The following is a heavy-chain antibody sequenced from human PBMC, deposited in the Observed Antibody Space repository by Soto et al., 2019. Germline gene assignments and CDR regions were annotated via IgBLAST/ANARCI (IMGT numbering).Heavy chain of an antibody. CDR3: ASGHFDWLLSPDYYYYMDV. Sequence: ASVKVSCKASGGTFSSYTISWVRQAPGQGLEWMGRIIPILGIANYAQKFQGRVTITADKSTSTAYMELSSLRSEDTAVYYCASGHFDWLLSPDYYYYMDVWGKGTTVTVSS. D-gene: IGHD3-9*01. J-gene: IGHJ6*03. CDR2: IIPILGIA. V-gene: IGHV1-69*02. CDR1: GGTFSSYT.